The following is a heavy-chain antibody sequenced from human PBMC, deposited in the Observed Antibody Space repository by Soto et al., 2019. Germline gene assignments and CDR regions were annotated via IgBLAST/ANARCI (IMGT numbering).Heavy chain of an antibody. CDR2: IYTSGST. CDR3: ARDRWFGEFLPFDI. D-gene: IGHD3-10*01. Sequence: SETLSLTCTVSGGSISSYYWSWIRQPPGKGLEWIGRIYTSGSTNYNPSLKGRVTMSVDTSKNQFSLKLSSVTAADTAVYYCARDRWFGEFLPFDIWGQGTMVTVSS. CDR1: GGSISSYY. J-gene: IGHJ3*02. V-gene: IGHV4-4*07.